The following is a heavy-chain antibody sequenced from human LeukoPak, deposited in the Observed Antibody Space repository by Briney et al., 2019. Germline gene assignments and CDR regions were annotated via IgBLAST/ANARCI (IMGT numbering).Heavy chain of an antibody. V-gene: IGHV3-30*03. J-gene: IGHJ4*02. D-gene: IGHD6-13*01. CDR3: TRGRATSNWYYFDY. CDR2: ISYDGSNK. CDR1: GFTFSSYG. Sequence: GGSLRLSCAASGFTFSSYGMHWVRQAPGKGLEWVAVISYDGSNKYYADSVKGRFTISRDNSKNTLYLQMNSLRAEDTAVYYCTRGRATSNWYYFDYWGQGILVTVSS.